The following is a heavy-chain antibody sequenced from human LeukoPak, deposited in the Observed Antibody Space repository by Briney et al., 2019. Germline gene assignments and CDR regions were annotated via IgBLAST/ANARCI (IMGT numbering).Heavy chain of an antibody. CDR1: GFTFSSYA. Sequence: GGSLRLSCAASGFTFSSYAMNWVRQAPGKGLEWVSAITGSGGRTYYADSVKGRFTISRDNSKNTLYLQMNSLRPEDTAVYYCARGLAYYYDSSAYFLDYWGQGTLVTVSS. CDR2: ITGSGGRT. V-gene: IGHV3-23*01. D-gene: IGHD3-22*01. J-gene: IGHJ4*02. CDR3: ARGLAYYYDSSAYFLDY.